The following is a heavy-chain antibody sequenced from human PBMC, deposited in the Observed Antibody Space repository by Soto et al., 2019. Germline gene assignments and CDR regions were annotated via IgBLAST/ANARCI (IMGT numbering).Heavy chain of an antibody. CDR3: AKPVYGSGSPEY. D-gene: IGHD3-10*01. CDR1: RLNFNGYT. J-gene: IGHJ4*02. CDR2: IAETGSST. Sequence: GSLRLSCETSRLNFNGYTIIWVLQAPVQWLEWVSGIAETGSSTYYADSVKGRFTISRDNSENTLYLQMNNLRAEDTAIYYCAKPVYGSGSPEYWGQGTLVTVSS. V-gene: IGHV3-23*01.